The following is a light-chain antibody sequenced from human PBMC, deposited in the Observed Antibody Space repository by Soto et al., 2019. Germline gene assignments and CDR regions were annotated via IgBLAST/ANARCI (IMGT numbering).Light chain of an antibody. CDR2: AAS. V-gene: IGKV1-9*01. CDR3: QQLNSYPWT. J-gene: IGKJ1*01. Sequence: QLTQSPSSLSASVGDRVTIPCRASQGISSYLAWYQQKPGKAPKLLIYAASTLQSGVPSRFSGSGSGTDFSLTISSLQPEDFATYYCQQLNSYPWTFGQGTKVEIK. CDR1: QGISSY.